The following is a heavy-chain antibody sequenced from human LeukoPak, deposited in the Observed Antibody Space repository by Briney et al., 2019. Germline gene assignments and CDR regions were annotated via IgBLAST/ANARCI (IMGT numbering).Heavy chain of an antibody. CDR1: GYTFIHYY. D-gene: IGHD1-1*01. J-gene: IGHJ1*01. Sequence: ASVKVSCKASGYTFIHYYIDWVRQAPGQGLEWMGWINTKTGGTNFADKFQARVTLTRDTSTSTAYLELRSLRSEDTAVYYCARGPPTAQYFQHWGQGTLVTVSS. CDR2: INTKTGGT. V-gene: IGHV1-2*02. CDR3: ARGPPTAQYFQH.